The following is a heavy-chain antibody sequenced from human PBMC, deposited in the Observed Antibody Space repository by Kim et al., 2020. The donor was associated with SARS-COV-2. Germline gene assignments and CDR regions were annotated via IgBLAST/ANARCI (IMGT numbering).Heavy chain of an antibody. V-gene: IGHV1-3*01. D-gene: IGHD3-3*01. CDR3: ARGGAVLRFLEWLSSYFVY. CDR1: GYTFSNYA. J-gene: IGHJ4*01. CDR2: INAGSGNT. Sequence: ASVKVSCKASGYTFSNYAMHWVRQAPGLRLEWMGWINAGSGNTEYSQKFQGRLIITRDTSASTAYMELSSLRSEDTAVYYCARGGAVLRFLEWLSSYFVY.